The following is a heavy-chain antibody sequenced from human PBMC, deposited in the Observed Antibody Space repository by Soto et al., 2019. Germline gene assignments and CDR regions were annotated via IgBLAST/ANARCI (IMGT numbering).Heavy chain of an antibody. CDR2: ISGRGGTT. CDR3: AKGSSGPDY. CDR1: GLTFSSFD. V-gene: IGHV3-23*01. J-gene: IGHJ4*02. Sequence: GXSLRLSCAASGLTFSSFDMSWVRQAPGKGLEWVSSISGRGGTTYYADSVKGRFTASRDNSRNTLYLQMNSLRADDTAIYYCAKGSSGPDYWGQGTLVTVSS.